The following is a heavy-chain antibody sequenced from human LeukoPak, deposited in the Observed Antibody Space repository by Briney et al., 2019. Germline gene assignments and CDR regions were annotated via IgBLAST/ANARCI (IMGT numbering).Heavy chain of an antibody. J-gene: IGHJ4*02. Sequence: PSDTLSHICTVSGGSIGDPFWSWLRQPAGKGLECIGRIYTDGTTNPNPSLRSRITMSLDTSKNQFSLKLTSVAAADTAVYFCATAPAGCGGTCALHSWGQGTLVSVSS. CDR1: GGSIGDPF. V-gene: IGHV4-4*07. D-gene: IGHD2-15*01. CDR2: IYTDGTT. CDR3: ATAPAGCGGTCALHS.